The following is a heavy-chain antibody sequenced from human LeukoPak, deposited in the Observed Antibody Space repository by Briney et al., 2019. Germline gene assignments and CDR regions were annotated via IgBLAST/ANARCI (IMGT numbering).Heavy chain of an antibody. D-gene: IGHD6-19*01. CDR2: IWYDGSNK. CDR3: ARYGYSSGWYDY. CDR1: GFTFSSYG. V-gene: IGHV3-33*01. J-gene: IGHJ4*02. Sequence: GGSLRLSCAASGFTFSSYGMHWVRQAPGKGLEWVAVIWYDGSNKYYADSVKGRFTISRDNSKSTLYLQMNSLRAEDTAVYYCARYGYSSGWYDYWGQGTLVTVSS.